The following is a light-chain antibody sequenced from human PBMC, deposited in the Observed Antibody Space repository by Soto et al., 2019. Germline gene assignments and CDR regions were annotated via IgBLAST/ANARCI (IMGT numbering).Light chain of an antibody. J-gene: IGKJ1*01. CDR2: AAS. CDR1: QDIRNY. V-gene: IGKV1-39*01. CDR3: QQTYTTPPT. Sequence: DIQMTQSPSSLSASIGDRVTITCQASQDIRNYLNWYRQKPGKAPKLLIYAASSLQSGVPSRFSGSGSGTDFTLTISSLQPEDFATYYCQQTYTTPPTFGQGTKVDIK.